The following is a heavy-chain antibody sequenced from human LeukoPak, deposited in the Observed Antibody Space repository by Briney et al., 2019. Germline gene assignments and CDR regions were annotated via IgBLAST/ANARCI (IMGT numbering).Heavy chain of an antibody. CDR1: GGSISSYY. CDR2: IYYSGST. Sequence: SETLSLTCTVSGGSISSYYWSWIRQPPGEGLEWIGYIYYSGSTNYNPSLKSRVTISVDTSKNQFSLKLSSVTAADTAVYYCARVAAAGTLQHWGQGTLVTVSS. J-gene: IGHJ1*01. D-gene: IGHD6-13*01. CDR3: ARVAAAGTLQH. V-gene: IGHV4-59*01.